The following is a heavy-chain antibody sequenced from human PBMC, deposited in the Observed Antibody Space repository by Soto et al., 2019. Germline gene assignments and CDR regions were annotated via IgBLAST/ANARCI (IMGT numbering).Heavy chain of an antibody. CDR3: ARLVYDTCLNYMYFDF. D-gene: IGHD3-10*01. V-gene: IGHV4-4*02. Sequence: SETLSLTCAVSGVSISSGNWWTWVRQTPQRGLEYIGEIFHDGTANYYPSFERRVAISVDTSKNHFSLKLTSVTAADTAIYFCARLVYDTCLNYMYFDFWGQGALVTVSS. J-gene: IGHJ4*02. CDR1: GVSISSGNW. CDR2: IFHDGTA.